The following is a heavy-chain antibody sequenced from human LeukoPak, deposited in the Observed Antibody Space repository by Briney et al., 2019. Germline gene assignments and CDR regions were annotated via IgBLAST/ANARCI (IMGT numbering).Heavy chain of an antibody. CDR3: ARSKVITFGGVNYGMDV. D-gene: IGHD3-16*01. J-gene: IGHJ6*02. Sequence: GGSLRLSCAASGFTFSSPDMHWVRQVTGKGLEWASAIGSTGDTYYPGSVKGRFTISRENAKNSLYLQMNSLRAGDTAVYYCARSKVITFGGVNYGMDVWGQGTTVTVSS. V-gene: IGHV3-13*01. CDR1: GFTFSSPD. CDR2: IGSTGDT.